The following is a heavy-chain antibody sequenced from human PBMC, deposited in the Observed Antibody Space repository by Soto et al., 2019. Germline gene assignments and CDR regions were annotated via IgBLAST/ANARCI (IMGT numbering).Heavy chain of an antibody. D-gene: IGHD1-26*01. CDR2: IRSEANGGTT. J-gene: IGHJ4*02. Sequence: GGSLRLSCTGSGFTFTDYTMSWVRQAPGKGLEWVGLIRSEANGGTTHYAASVHGGFIISRDDSRGIAFLQMNNLKSEDTAVYYCTRVGKFDYWGQGTLVTVSS. V-gene: IGHV3-49*04. CDR3: TRVGKFDY. CDR1: GFTFTDYT.